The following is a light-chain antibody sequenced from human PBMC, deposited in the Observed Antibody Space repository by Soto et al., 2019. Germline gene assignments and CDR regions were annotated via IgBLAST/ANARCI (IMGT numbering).Light chain of an antibody. CDR3: QQYGSSSRT. J-gene: IGKJ1*01. Sequence: DIQMTQSPSTLSASVGDRVTITCRASQTISGWLAWYQQKPGKAPKLLIYDASSLESGVPSRFSGSESGTEFTLTISRLEPEDFAVYYCQQYGSSSRTVGQGTKVDIK. CDR1: QTISGW. V-gene: IGKV1-5*01. CDR2: DAS.